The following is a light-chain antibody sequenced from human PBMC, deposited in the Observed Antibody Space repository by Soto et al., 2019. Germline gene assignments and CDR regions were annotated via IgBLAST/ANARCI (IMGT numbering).Light chain of an antibody. CDR3: QQLNAYPYT. CDR2: SAS. J-gene: IGKJ2*01. Sequence: IQLTQSPSSLSASVGDRVTITCRASQGISSYFAWYQQKPGKAPKVLIYSASTLQNGVPPRFSGSGSGTDFTLTISSLQPEDFATYYCQQLNAYPYTFGQGTQLEIK. CDR1: QGISSY. V-gene: IGKV1-9*01.